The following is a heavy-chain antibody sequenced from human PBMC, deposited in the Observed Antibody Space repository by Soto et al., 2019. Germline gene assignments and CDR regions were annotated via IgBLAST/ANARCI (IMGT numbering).Heavy chain of an antibody. J-gene: IGHJ3*02. Sequence: PSQTLSLTCAISGDSVSINSAAWNLIRQSPSRGLEWLGRTYYRSKWYNDYAVSVKSRITINPDTSKNQFSLQLNSVTPEDTAVYYCARDPGGERMATNAFDIWGQGTMVTVSS. CDR3: ARDPGGERMATNAFDI. CDR1: GDSVSINSAA. CDR2: TYYRSKWYN. V-gene: IGHV6-1*01. D-gene: IGHD1-26*01.